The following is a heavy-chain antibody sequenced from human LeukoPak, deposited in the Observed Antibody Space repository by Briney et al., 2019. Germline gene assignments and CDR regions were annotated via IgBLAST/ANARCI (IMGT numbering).Heavy chain of an antibody. D-gene: IGHD3-3*01. V-gene: IGHV4-59*01. J-gene: IGHJ6*03. CDR2: IYYSGST. CDR3: ARARNRSGYDFWSGYYEDYYYYYMDV. CDR1: GGSISSYF. Sequence: PSETLSLTCTVSGGSISSYFWSWIRQPPGKGLEWIGYIYYSGSTNYNPSLKSRVTISVDTSKNQLSLKLSSVTAADTAVYYCARARNRSGYDFWSGYYEDYYYYYMDVWGKGTTVTVSS.